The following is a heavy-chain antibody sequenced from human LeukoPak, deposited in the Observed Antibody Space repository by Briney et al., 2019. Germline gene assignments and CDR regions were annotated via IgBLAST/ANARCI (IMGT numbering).Heavy chain of an antibody. D-gene: IGHD3-16*02. Sequence: SETLSLTCAVSGGSISSNNYYWGWIRQPPGKGLEWIGSLYYSGSAYYNPSLKSRVTISVDASKNQFSLKLSSVTAADTGVYYCARTYDYIWGSFRSHSFDSWGQGTLVTVSS. CDR1: GGSISSNNYY. V-gene: IGHV4-39*01. CDR3: ARTYDYIWGSFRSHSFDS. CDR2: LYYSGSA. J-gene: IGHJ4*02.